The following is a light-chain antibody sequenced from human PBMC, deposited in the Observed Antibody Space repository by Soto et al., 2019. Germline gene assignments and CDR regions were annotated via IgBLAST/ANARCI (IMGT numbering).Light chain of an antibody. J-gene: IGKJ2*01. CDR3: QQYGSSPPYT. CDR2: GSS. Sequence: EIVLTQSPGTLSLSPGERATLACRASQSVSGNYLAWYQQKPGQSPRLLIYGSSDRATGVPDRFGGSGSGTDFTPTISRVEPEDFAVYYCQQYGSSPPYTFGQGTKLEIK. CDR1: QSVSGNY. V-gene: IGKV3-20*01.